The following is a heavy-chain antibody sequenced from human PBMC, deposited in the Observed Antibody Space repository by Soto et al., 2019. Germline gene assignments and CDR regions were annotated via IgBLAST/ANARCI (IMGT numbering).Heavy chain of an antibody. J-gene: IGHJ6*02. CDR1: GFTFSSYG. CDR2: ISYDGSNK. D-gene: IGHD5-12*01. CDR3: AKSSRGREMATIGRRDYYYYYGMDV. Sequence: LRLSCAASGFTFSSYGMHWVRQAPGKGLEWVAVISYDGSNKYYADSVKGRFTISRDNSKNTLYLQMNSLRAEDTAVYYCAKSSRGREMATIGRRDYYYYYGMDVWGQGTTVTVSS. V-gene: IGHV3-30*18.